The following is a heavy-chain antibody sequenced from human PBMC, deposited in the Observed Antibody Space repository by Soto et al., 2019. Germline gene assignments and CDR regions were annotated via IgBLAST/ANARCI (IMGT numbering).Heavy chain of an antibody. J-gene: IGHJ3*01. CDR1: EFTFEDYA. CDR2: ISWNSGTL. Sequence: EVQLVESGGGLVQPGRSLRLSCAASEFTFEDYAMHWVRQAPGKGLEWVSGISWNSGTLVYADSVKGRFTIYRDNAKNFVFLQMNSVRAEDTALYFCAKGRTRPRQLGSFGDNAFDVWGQGTMVTVSS. V-gene: IGHV3-9*01. CDR3: AKGRTRPRQLGSFGDNAFDV. D-gene: IGHD6-6*01.